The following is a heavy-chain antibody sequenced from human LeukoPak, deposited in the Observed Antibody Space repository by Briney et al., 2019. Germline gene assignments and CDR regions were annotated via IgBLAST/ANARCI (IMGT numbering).Heavy chain of an antibody. CDR1: GYTFTGYY. CDR3: ARDFGLRGYSYGYADY. CDR2: INPNSGGT. J-gene: IGHJ4*02. D-gene: IGHD5-18*01. V-gene: IGHV1-2*06. Sequence: GASVKVSCKASGYTFTGYYIHWVRQAPGQGLEWMGRINPNSGGTNYAQKFQGRVTMTRDTSISTAYMELSRLRSDDTAMYYCARDFGLRGYSYGYADYWGQGTPVTVSS.